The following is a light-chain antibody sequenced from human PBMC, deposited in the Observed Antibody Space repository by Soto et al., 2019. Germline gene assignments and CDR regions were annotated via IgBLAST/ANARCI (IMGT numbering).Light chain of an antibody. CDR3: SSYRATGTLLV. Sequence: QSALTQPASVSGSPGQSITISCSGATSDIGTYNYVSWYQHHPGKVPKVIIFEVRDRPVGVSDRFSGSKSGNTASLTISGLQAEDEATYYCSSYRATGTLLVFGGGTKLTVL. CDR1: TSDIGTYNY. CDR2: EVR. J-gene: IGLJ2*01. V-gene: IGLV2-14*01.